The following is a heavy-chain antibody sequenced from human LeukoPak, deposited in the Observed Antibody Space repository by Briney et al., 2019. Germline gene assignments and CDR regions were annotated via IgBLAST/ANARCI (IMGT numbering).Heavy chain of an antibody. Sequence: GGSLRLSCAASGFTLSSYTMGCVRQAPGKGLEWVSTISSGGSTYYPDSMKGRFTISRDNSKNTLYLQMNSLRGEDTAVYYCAKGGVMWARETDYWGQGTLVTVSS. J-gene: IGHJ4*02. CDR3: AKGGVMWARETDY. CDR1: GFTLSSYT. CDR2: ISSGGST. V-gene: IGHV3-23*01. D-gene: IGHD1-26*01.